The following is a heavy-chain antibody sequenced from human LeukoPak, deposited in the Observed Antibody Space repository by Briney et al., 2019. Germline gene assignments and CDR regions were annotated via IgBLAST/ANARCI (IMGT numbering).Heavy chain of an antibody. J-gene: IGHJ4*02. V-gene: IGHV3-66*01. D-gene: IGHD3-10*01. CDR3: ASLDPHYYGSLGY. Sequence: GGSLRLSCAASGFTVSSNYMSWVRQAPGKGLEWVSVIYSGGSTYYADSVKGRFTISRDNSKNTLYLQMNSLRAEDTAVYYCASLDPHYYGSLGYWGQGTLVTVSS. CDR1: GFTVSSNY. CDR2: IYSGGST.